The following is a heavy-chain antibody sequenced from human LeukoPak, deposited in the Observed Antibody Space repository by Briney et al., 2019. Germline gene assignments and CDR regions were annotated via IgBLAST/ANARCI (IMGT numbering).Heavy chain of an antibody. D-gene: IGHD3-10*01. J-gene: IGHJ5*02. CDR1: GYSLTSYW. V-gene: IGHV5-51*01. Sequence: GESLKISCKGSGYSLTSYWIGWVRPMPGKGLEWMGIIYPGDSDTRYSPSFQGHVTISADKSISTAYLQWSSLKASDTAMYYCARPMVRGVIQSWFDPWGQGTLVTVSS. CDR3: ARPMVRGVIQSWFDP. CDR2: IYPGDSDT.